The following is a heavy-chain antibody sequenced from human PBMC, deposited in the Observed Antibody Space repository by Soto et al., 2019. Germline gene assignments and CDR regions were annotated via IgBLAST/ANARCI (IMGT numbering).Heavy chain of an antibody. Sequence: QVQLVQSGAEVKKPGSSVKVSCKASGGTFSSYTISWVRQAPGQGLEWMGRIIPILGIANYAEKFQGRVTITADKPTSRAYMELSSLRSEDTAVYYCARGGGDPPQESAYDYWGQGTLVTVSS. CDR1: GGTFSSYT. D-gene: IGHD2-21*02. CDR3: ARGGGDPPQESAYDY. J-gene: IGHJ4*02. V-gene: IGHV1-69*02. CDR2: IIPILGIA.